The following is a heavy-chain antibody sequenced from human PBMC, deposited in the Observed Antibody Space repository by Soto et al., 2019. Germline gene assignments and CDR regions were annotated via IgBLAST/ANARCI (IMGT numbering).Heavy chain of an antibody. Sequence: GVSLRLSCAASGFTFSSYWMHWVRQAPGKGLVWASRINSDGSTTSYADSVKGRFTISRDNAKNTLYLQMNSLRAEDTAVYYCARGGPPLYWGQGTLVTVSS. J-gene: IGHJ4*02. CDR2: INSDGSTT. CDR1: GFTFSSYW. V-gene: IGHV3-74*01. CDR3: ARGGPPLY.